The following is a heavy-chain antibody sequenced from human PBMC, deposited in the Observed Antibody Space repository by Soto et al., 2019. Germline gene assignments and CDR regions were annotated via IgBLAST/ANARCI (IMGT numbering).Heavy chain of an antibody. CDR1: GFTFSSYS. Sequence: EVQLVESGGGLVKPGGSLRLSCAASGFTFSSYSMNWVRQAPGKGLEWVSSISSSSSYIYYADSVKGRFTISRDNAKNSLYLQMNSLRAEDTAVYYCARLSEDIVVVPAAIYYYYYMDVWGKGTTVTVSS. V-gene: IGHV3-21*01. CDR2: ISSSSSYI. D-gene: IGHD2-2*01. J-gene: IGHJ6*03. CDR3: ARLSEDIVVVPAAIYYYYYMDV.